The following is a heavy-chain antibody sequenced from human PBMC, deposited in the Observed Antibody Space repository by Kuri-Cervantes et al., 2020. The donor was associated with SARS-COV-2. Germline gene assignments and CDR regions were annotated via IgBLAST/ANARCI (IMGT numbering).Heavy chain of an antibody. Sequence: GGSLRLSCAASGFTFSSYAMSWVRQAPGKGLEWVSGISGSGGGTYYADSVKGRFTISRDNSKNTLYLQMNSLRAEDTAVYYCAQTLIAVAGYFDYWGQGTLVTVSS. J-gene: IGHJ4*02. CDR3: AQTLIAVAGYFDY. D-gene: IGHD6-19*01. V-gene: IGHV3-23*01. CDR1: GFTFSSYA. CDR2: ISGSGGGT.